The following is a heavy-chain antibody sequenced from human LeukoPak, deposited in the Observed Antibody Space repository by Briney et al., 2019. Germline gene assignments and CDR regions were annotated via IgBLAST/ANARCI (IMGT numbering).Heavy chain of an antibody. J-gene: IGHJ4*02. CDR2: IYYSGST. Sequence: SETLSLTCTVSGGSISSSSYYWGWIRQPPGKGLEWIGSIYYSGSTYYNPSLKSRVTISVDTSKNQFSLKLSSVTAADTAVYYCARWSGSYADYWGQGTLVTVSS. D-gene: IGHD1-26*01. CDR3: ARWSGSYADY. CDR1: GGSISSSSYY. V-gene: IGHV4-39*01.